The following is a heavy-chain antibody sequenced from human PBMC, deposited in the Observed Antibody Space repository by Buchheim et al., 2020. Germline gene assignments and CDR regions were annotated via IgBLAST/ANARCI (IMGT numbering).Heavy chain of an antibody. D-gene: IGHD5-18*01. V-gene: IGHV4-30-2*01. CDR3: ARERGTYSYGAWFDY. J-gene: IGHJ4*02. CDR2: INHSGST. Sequence: QLQLQESGSGLVKPSQTLSLTCAVSGGSISSGGYSWSWIRQPPGKGLEWIGYINHSGSTYYNPSFKSRVTISVDRSKIQFSLKLSSVTAADTAVYYCARERGTYSYGAWFDYWGQGTL. CDR1: GGSISSGGYS.